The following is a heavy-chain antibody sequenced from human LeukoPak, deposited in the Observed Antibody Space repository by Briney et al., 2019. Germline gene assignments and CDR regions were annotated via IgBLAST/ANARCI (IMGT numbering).Heavy chain of an antibody. V-gene: IGHV1-2*02. D-gene: IGHD3-16*01. CDR2: INLKSGGQ. J-gene: IGHJ3*02. CDR3: ARVRGRIQDMDAFDI. Sequence: GAAVKVSCKASGYTFTGYYIHWVRQAPAQGLGWMGWINLKSGGQSYAQKFQRRVTMTRDTSTSTVYMELSRLRSDDTAVYYCARVRGRIQDMDAFDIWGQGTMVTVSS. CDR1: GYTFTGYY.